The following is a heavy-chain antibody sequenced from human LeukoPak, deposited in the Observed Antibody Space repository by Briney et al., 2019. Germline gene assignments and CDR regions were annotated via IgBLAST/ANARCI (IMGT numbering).Heavy chain of an antibody. V-gene: IGHV1-69*13. Sequence: GASVKVSCKASGGTFSSYAISWVRQATGQGLEWMGGIIPIFGTANYAQKFQGRVTITADESTSTAYMELSSLRSEDTAVYYCARDLSVYSYGPTFDYWGQGTLVTVSS. CDR1: GGTFSSYA. CDR2: IIPIFGTA. D-gene: IGHD5-18*01. CDR3: ARDLSVYSYGPTFDY. J-gene: IGHJ4*02.